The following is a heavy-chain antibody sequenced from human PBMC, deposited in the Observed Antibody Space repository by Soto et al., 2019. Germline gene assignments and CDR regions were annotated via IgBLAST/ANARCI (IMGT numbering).Heavy chain of an antibody. V-gene: IGHV3-64D*06. D-gene: IGHD6-19*01. CDR3: VSGYSSGWSVIY. Sequence: GGSLRLSCSASGFTFRIYTMLWVRRAPGKGLEYVSAISDAGGGSYYADSVKGRFTISRDDPKNTLYLQMSNLRAEDTAVYYCVSGYSSGWSVIYWGQGTLVTVSS. CDR1: GFTFRIYT. CDR2: ISDAGGGS. J-gene: IGHJ4*02.